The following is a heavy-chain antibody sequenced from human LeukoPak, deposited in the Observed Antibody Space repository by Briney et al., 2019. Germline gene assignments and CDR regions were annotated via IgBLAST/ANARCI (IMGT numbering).Heavy chain of an antibody. J-gene: IGHJ6*02. CDR3: ARGLSARRYCSSTSCQYYYYYGMDV. CDR2: IYTSGST. D-gene: IGHD2-2*01. CDR1: GGSISSYY. Sequence: SETLSLTCTVSGGSISSYYWSWIRQPAGKGLEWIGRIYTSGSTNYNPSLKSRVTISVDTSKNQFSLKLSSVTAADTAVYYCARGLSARRYCSSTSCQYYYYYGMDVWGQGTTVTVSS. V-gene: IGHV4-4*07.